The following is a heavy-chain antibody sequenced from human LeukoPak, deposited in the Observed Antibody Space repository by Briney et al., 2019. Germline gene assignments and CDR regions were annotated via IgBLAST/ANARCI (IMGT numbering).Heavy chain of an antibody. CDR2: ISSSSSYI. Sequence: GRSLRLSCAASGFTFSSYSMNWVRQAPGKGLEWVSSISSSSSYIYYTDSMKGRFTISRDNAKNSLYLQMNSLRDEDTAVYYCVRDSTTISQGSPFAYWGQGTLVTVSS. V-gene: IGHV3-21*01. CDR3: VRDSTTISQGSPFAY. D-gene: IGHD3-9*01. J-gene: IGHJ4*02. CDR1: GFTFSSYS.